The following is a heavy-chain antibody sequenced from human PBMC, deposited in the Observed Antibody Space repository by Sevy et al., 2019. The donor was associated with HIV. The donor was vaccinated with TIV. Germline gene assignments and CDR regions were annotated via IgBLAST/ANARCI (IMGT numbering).Heavy chain of an antibody. CDR2: IGAYNGNI. D-gene: IGHD3-10*01. J-gene: IGHJ5*02. CDR1: GYTFDSYG. Sequence: ASVKVSCKASGYTFDSYGISWVRQAPGQGLEWMGWIGAYNGNIKYAQNIQDRVTMTTDDSTSTAYMELRSLRSDDTAVYFCARISTVRGKFNWFDPWGQGTLVTVSS. CDR3: ARISTVRGKFNWFDP. V-gene: IGHV1-18*01.